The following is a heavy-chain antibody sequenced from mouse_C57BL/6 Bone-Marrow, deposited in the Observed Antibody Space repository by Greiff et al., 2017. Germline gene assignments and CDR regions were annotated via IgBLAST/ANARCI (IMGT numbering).Heavy chain of an antibody. CDR2: IYPSDSET. CDR3: ARHYGSHDY. V-gene: IGHV1-61*01. J-gene: IGHJ2*01. D-gene: IGHD1-1*01. Sequence: QVQLQQPGAELVRPGSSVKLSCKASGYTFTSYWLDWVKQTPGQGLEWIGNIYPSDSETHYNQKFKDKATLTVDKSSSTDDMQLSSLTSEDSAVYYCARHYGSHDYRGKGTTLTVSS. CDR1: GYTFTSYW.